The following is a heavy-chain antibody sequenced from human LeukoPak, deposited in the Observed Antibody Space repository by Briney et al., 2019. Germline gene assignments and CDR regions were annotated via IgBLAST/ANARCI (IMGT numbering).Heavy chain of an antibody. J-gene: IGHJ4*02. CDR1: GFTFSSYA. CDR2: ISGSGGST. D-gene: IGHD1-26*01. V-gene: IGHV3-23*01. Sequence: PGGSLRLSCAASGFTFSSYAMSWVRQAPGKGLEWVSAISGSGGSTYYADSVKGRFTISRDNSKNTLYLQMNSLRAEDTAVYYCAKDPTRGVGATNFDYWGQGTLVTVSS. CDR3: AKDPTRGVGATNFDY.